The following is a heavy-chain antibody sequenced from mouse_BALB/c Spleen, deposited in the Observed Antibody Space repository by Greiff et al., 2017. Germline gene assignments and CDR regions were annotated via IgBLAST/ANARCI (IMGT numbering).Heavy chain of an antibody. CDR1: GFTFSSYA. J-gene: IGHJ3*01. CDR3: AREYSGFAY. CDR2: ISSGGST. D-gene: IGHD2-10*02. V-gene: IGHV5-6-5*01. Sequence: EVKLVESGGGLVKPGGSLKLSCAASGFTFSSYAMSWVRQTPEKRLEWVASISSGGSTYYPDSVKGRFTISRDNARNILYLQMSRLRSEDTAMYYCAREYSGFAYWGQGTLVTVSA.